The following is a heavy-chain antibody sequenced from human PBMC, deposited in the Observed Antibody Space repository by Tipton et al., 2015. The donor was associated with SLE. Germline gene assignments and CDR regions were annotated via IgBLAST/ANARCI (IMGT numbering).Heavy chain of an antibody. CDR1: GGSISSSSYY. V-gene: IGHV4-61*01. CDR3: ARGAGPYEVDY. J-gene: IGHJ4*02. Sequence: TLSLTCTVSGGSISSSSYYWSWIRQPPGKGLEWIGYMYYSGSTNYNPSLKSRVTISVDTSKNQFSLKLSSVTAAGTAVYYCARGAGPYEVDYWGQGTLVTVSS. CDR2: MYYSGST. D-gene: IGHD3-16*01.